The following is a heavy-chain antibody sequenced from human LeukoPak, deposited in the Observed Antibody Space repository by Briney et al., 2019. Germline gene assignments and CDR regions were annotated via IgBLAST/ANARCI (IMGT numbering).Heavy chain of an antibody. V-gene: IGHV4-38-2*02. J-gene: IGHJ3*02. CDR2: INHSGST. D-gene: IGHD3-22*01. CDR3: ASDYYYDSSGYYIHAFDI. CDR1: GYSISSGYY. Sequence: SETLSLTCTVSGYSISSGYYWSWIRQPPGKGLEWIGEINHSGSTNYNPSLKSRVTISVDTSKNQFSLKLSSVTAADTAVYYCASDYYYDSSGYYIHAFDIWGQGTMVTVSS.